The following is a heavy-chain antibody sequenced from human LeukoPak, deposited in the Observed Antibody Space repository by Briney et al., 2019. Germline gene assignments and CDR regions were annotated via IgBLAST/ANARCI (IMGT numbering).Heavy chain of an antibody. D-gene: IGHD5/OR15-5a*01. Sequence: SETLSLTCTVSGGSISSYYWSWIRQPPGKGLEWIGYIYYSGSTNYNPSLKSRVTISVDTSKNQFSLKLSSVTAADTAMYYCARSLGRDSVDYWGQGTLVTVSS. CDR1: GGSISSYY. CDR3: ARSLGRDSVDY. V-gene: IGHV4-59*01. J-gene: IGHJ4*02. CDR2: IYYSGST.